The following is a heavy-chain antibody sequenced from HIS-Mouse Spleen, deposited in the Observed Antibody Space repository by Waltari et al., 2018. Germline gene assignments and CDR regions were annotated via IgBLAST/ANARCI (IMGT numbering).Heavy chain of an antibody. D-gene: IGHD1-26*01. CDR3: AREGDSGSYFDY. CDR2: IKQDGSEK. Sequence: EVQLVESGGGLVQPGGSLRLSCAASGFTFRSYWMSWVRQAPGKGLEWVANIKQDGSEKYYVDSMKGRFTISRDNAKNSLYLQMNSLRAEDTAVYYCAREGDSGSYFDYWGQGTLVTVSS. V-gene: IGHV3-7*01. J-gene: IGHJ4*02. CDR1: GFTFRSYW.